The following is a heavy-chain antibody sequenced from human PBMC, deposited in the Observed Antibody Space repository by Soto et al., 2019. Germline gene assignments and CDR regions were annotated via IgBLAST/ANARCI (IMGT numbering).Heavy chain of an antibody. Sequence: GGSLRFSCAASGFTFSSYGMHWVRQAPGKGLEWVAVIWYDGSNKYYADSVKGRFTISRDNSKNTLYLQINSLRAEDTAVYYCARDESSSGSSAPGDYWGQGTLVTVSS. J-gene: IGHJ4*02. CDR1: GFTFSSYG. V-gene: IGHV3-33*01. CDR3: ARDESSSGSSAPGDY. CDR2: IWYDGSNK. D-gene: IGHD6-6*01.